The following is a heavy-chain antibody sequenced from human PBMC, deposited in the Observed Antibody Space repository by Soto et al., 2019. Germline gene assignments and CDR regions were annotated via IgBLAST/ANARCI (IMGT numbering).Heavy chain of an antibody. V-gene: IGHV1-46*01. CDR2: FNPSGGGT. CDR3: ARGEKIAEAGKLSVFDI. J-gene: IGHJ3*02. CDR1: GDTYTSYY. Sequence: ASVKVSCKASGDTYTSYYIHWVRQAPGQGLGWMGTFNPSGGGTFYAQKFQGRVTMTGDTSTSTVYMELSSLRSEDTAVYYCARGEKIAEAGKLSVFDIWGQGTMVTVSS. D-gene: IGHD6-19*01.